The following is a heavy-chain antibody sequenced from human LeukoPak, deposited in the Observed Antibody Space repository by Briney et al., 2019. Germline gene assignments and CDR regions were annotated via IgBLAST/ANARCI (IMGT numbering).Heavy chain of an antibody. D-gene: IGHD3-16*02. J-gene: IGHJ4*02. CDR2: ISWNSGSI. Sequence: PGGSLRLSCAASGFTFDDYAMHWVRQAPGKGLEWVSGISWNSGSIGYADSVKGRFTISRDNAKNSLYLQMNSLRAEDTAVYYCARDPRGVWGSYRYVDYWGQGTLVTVSS. CDR1: GFTFDDYA. V-gene: IGHV3-9*01. CDR3: ARDPRGVWGSYRYVDY.